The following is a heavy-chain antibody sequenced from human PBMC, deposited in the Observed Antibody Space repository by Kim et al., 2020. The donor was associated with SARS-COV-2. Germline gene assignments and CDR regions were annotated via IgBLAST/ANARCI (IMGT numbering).Heavy chain of an antibody. V-gene: IGHV4-34*01. Sequence: SETLSLTCAVYGGSFSGYYWSWIRQPPGKGLEWIGEINHSGSTNYNPSLKSRVTISVDTSKNQFSLKLSSVTAADTAVYYCARSGYSGFSPNWYFDLWGRGTLVTVSS. CDR3: ARSGYSGFSPNWYFDL. CDR2: INHSGST. J-gene: IGHJ2*01. D-gene: IGHD5-12*01. CDR1: GGSFSGYY.